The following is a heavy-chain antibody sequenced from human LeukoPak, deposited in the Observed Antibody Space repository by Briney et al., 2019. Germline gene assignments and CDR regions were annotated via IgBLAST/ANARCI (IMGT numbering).Heavy chain of an antibody. D-gene: IGHD3-3*01. CDR1: GYTLTELS. CDR3: ATDLLRDFWSGYYTY. CDR2: FDPGDGET. J-gene: IGHJ4*02. Sequence: ASVKVSCKVSGYTLTELSMHWVRQAPGKGLEWMGGFDPGDGETIYAQKFQGRVTMTEDTSTDTAYMELSSLRSEDTAVYYCATDLLRDFWSGYYTYWGQGTLVTVSS. V-gene: IGHV1-24*01.